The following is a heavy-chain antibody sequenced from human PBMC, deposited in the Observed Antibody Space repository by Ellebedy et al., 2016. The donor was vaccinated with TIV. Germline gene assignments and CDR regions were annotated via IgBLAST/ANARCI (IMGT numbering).Heavy chain of an antibody. Sequence: GESLKISCKGSGYSFTSYWIGWVRQMPGKGLEWMGRIDPSDSYTNYSPSFQGHVTISGDKSISTAYLQWSSLKASDNAMYYCATFSGSYYRRYYYGMDVWGQGTTVTVSS. CDR2: IDPSDSYT. J-gene: IGHJ6*02. V-gene: IGHV5-10-1*01. D-gene: IGHD3-10*01. CDR1: GYSFTSYW. CDR3: ATFSGSYYRRYYYGMDV.